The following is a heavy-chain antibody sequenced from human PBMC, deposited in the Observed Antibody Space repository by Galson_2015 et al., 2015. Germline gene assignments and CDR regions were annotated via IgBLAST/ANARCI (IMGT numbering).Heavy chain of an antibody. CDR2: IYAGGNT. D-gene: IGHD2-15*01. J-gene: IGHJ5*02. CDR3: VRGYCGGGSCNWFDP. CDR1: GFTVSSSY. V-gene: IGHV3-53*01. Sequence: SLRLSCAAPGFTVSSSYMNWVRQAPGKGLEWVSVIYAGGNTYHADSAKGRFTISRDNFKNTLYLQMNSLRVEDTAMYYCVRGYCGGGSCNWFDPWGQGTLVTVSS.